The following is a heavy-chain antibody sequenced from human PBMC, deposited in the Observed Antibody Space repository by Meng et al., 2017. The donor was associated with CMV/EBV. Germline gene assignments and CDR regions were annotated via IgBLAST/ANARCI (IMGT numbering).Heavy chain of an antibody. CDR3: ARVRGAFGGVIVSLGFDY. V-gene: IGHV4-30-4*08. Sequence: LRLSCTVSGGSISSSDYYWSWIRQPPGKGLEWIGYIYYSGSTYYNPSLKSRVTISVDTSKNQFSLKLSSVTAADTAVYYCARVRGAFGGVIVSLGFDYWGQGTLVTVSS. CDR1: GGSISSSDYY. D-gene: IGHD3-16*02. J-gene: IGHJ4*02. CDR2: IYYSGST.